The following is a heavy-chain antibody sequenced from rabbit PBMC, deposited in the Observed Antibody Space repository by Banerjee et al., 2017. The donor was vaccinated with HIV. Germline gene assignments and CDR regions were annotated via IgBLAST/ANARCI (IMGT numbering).Heavy chain of an antibody. CDR1: GFSLSNKYV. CDR2: INTISGDT. CDR3: ARDGAGSTYWWYFNL. D-gene: IGHD8-1*01. J-gene: IGHJ4*01. V-gene: IGHV1S40*01. Sequence: QSLQESGGGLFQPGGSLALTCKASGFSLSNKYVMCWVRQAPGKGLEWIACINTISGDTYYASWAKGRFTISKTSSTTVTLQMTSLTAADTATYFCARDGAGSTYWWYFNLWGQGTLVTVS.